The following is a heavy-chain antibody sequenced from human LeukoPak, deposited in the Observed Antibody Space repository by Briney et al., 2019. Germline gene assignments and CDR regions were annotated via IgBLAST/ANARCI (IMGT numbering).Heavy chain of an antibody. CDR1: GGTFSSYA. V-gene: IGHV7-4-1*02. D-gene: IGHD6-19*01. J-gene: IGHJ4*02. CDR2: INTNTGNP. CDR3: ARSRIAVAGRSPLHY. Sequence: GASVKVSCKASGGTFSSYAISWVRQAPGQGLEWMGWINTNTGNPTYAQGFTGRFVFSLDTSVSTAYLQISSLKAEDTAVYYCARSRIAVAGRSPLHYWGQGTLVTVSS.